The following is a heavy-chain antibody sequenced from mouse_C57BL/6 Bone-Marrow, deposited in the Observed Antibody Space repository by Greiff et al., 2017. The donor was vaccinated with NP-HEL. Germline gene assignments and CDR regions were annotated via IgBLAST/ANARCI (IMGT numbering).Heavy chain of an antibody. CDR1: GYTFTGYW. J-gene: IGHJ4*01. CDR3: ASWSTTVVAPYYAMDY. D-gene: IGHD1-1*01. CDR2: ILPGSGST. V-gene: IGHV1-9*01. Sequence: QVQLKQSGAELMKPGASVKLSCKATGYTFTGYWIEWVKQRPGHGLEWIGEILPGSGSTNYNEKFKGKATFTADTSSNTAYMQLSSLTTEDSAIYYCASWSTTVVAPYYAMDYWGQGTSVTVSS.